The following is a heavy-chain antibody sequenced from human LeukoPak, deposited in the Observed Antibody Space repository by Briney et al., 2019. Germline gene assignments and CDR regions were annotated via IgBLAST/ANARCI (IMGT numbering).Heavy chain of an antibody. Sequence: GRSLRLSCAACGFTFSSYGMHWVRQAPGKGLEWVAVISYDGSNKYYADSVKGRFTLSRDNSKNTLFLQMNSLRAEETALYYCAKDLREGGSGSPGYWGQGTLVTVSS. D-gene: IGHD3-10*01. V-gene: IGHV3-30*18. J-gene: IGHJ4*02. CDR3: AKDLREGGSGSPGY. CDR2: ISYDGSNK. CDR1: GFTFSSYG.